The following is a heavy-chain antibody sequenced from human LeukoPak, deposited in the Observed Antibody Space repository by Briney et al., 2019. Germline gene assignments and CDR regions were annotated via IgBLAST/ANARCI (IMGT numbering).Heavy chain of an antibody. CDR1: GFTFSAYH. CDR3: ARGGGLDV. J-gene: IGHJ6*02. V-gene: IGHV3-7*03. Sequence: GGSLRLSCAASGFTFSAYHINWVRQVPGKGLEWVASINHNGNVNYYVDSVKGRFTISRDNAKNSLYLQMSNLRAEDTAVYFCARGGGLDVWGQGATVTVSS. D-gene: IGHD3-16*01. CDR2: INHNGNVN.